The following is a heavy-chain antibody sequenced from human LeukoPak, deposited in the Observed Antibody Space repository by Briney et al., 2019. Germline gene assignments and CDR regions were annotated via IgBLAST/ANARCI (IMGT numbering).Heavy chain of an antibody. CDR3: ARADYGDYHGYYYYMDV. J-gene: IGHJ6*03. D-gene: IGHD4-17*01. V-gene: IGHV1-46*01. CDR1: GYTFTSYY. Sequence: ASVKVSCKASGYTFTSYYMHWVRRAPGQGLEWMGIINPSGGSTSYAQKFQGRVTMTRDTSTSTVYMELSSLRSEDTAVYHCARADYGDYHGYYYYMDVWGKGTTVTVSS. CDR2: INPSGGST.